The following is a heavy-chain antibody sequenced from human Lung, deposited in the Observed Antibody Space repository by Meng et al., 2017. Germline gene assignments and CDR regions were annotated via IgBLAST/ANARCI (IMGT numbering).Heavy chain of an antibody. CDR3: ARGQKGYFDL. CDR2: IYNSGST. CDR1: GGSISSSNYY. Sequence: QGHLQGAGPGVVNPSQSRSLTCTVSGGSISSSNYYWSWIRQPPGKGLEWSGHIYNSGSTYYNPSLKSRITISVDTSKNQFSLKLSSVTAADTAVYYCARGQKGYFDLWGRGTLVTVSS. J-gene: IGHJ2*01. V-gene: IGHV4-30-4*01.